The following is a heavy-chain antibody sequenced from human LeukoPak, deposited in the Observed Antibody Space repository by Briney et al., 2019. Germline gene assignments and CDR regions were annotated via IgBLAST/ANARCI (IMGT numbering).Heavy chain of an antibody. CDR3: AKSTVSPNYYDSSGSFDY. CDR1: GFTFSSYA. Sequence: GGSLRLSCAASGFTFSSYAMSWVRQAPGKGLEWVSAISSSGGGTYYADSVKGRFTISRDNSKNTLYLRMNSLRAEDTAVYYCAKSTVSPNYYDSSGSFDYWGQGTLVTVSS. V-gene: IGHV3-23*01. D-gene: IGHD3-22*01. CDR2: ISSSGGGT. J-gene: IGHJ4*02.